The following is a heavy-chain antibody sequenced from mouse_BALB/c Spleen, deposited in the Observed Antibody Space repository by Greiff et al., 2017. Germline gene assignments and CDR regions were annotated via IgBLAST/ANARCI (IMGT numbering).Heavy chain of an antibody. V-gene: IGHV1-4*01. D-gene: IGHD1-1*01. Sequence: QVQLKESGAELARPGASVKMSCKASGYTFTSYTMHWVKQRPGQGLEWIGYINPSSGYTNYNQKFKDKATLTADKSSSTAYMQLSSLTSEDSAVYYCANYYGSSYGYWGQGTTLTVSS. CDR2: INPSSGYT. CDR3: ANYYGSSYGY. J-gene: IGHJ2*01. CDR1: GYTFTSYT.